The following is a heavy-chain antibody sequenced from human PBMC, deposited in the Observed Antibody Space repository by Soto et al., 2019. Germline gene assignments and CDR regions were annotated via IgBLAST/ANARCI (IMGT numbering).Heavy chain of an antibody. J-gene: IGHJ4*02. CDR2: IYYSGST. Sequence: QVQLQESGPGLVKPSETLSLTCTVSGGSISSYYWSWIRQPPGKGLEWIGYIYYSGSTNYNPSLPSRGTISVDTSKNQFSLKLNSMTAADTAVYYCARHNYGSGSTYFDYWGQGTLVTVSS. CDR1: GGSISSYY. D-gene: IGHD3-10*01. V-gene: IGHV4-59*08. CDR3: ARHNYGSGSTYFDY.